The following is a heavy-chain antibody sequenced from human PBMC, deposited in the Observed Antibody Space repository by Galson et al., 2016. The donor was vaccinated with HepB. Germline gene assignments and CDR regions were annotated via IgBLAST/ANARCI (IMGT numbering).Heavy chain of an antibody. CDR1: GGTISTYA. J-gene: IGHJ6*02. CDR3: ARILVPAETYGMDV. Sequence: SVKVSCKASGGTISTYAISWVRQAPGQGLEWLGVIIPFLGTANYTHKFQGRVTIDADESTSTAYMELSRPRSDDTAVYYCARILVPAETYGMDVWGQGTTVTVSS. CDR2: IIPFLGTA. D-gene: IGHD2-2*01. V-gene: IGHV1-69*13.